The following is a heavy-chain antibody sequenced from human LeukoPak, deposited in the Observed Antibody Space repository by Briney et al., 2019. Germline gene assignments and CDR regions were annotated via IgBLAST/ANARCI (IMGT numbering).Heavy chain of an antibody. CDR3: AREIQLWSRWVDY. J-gene: IGHJ4*02. Sequence: PSETLSLTCTVSGYSISSGYYWGWIRQSPGKGLEWIGSIYNSGSTYYNPSLKSRITISVDTSKNQFSLKLSSVTAADTAVYYCAREIQLWSRWVDYWGQGTLVTVSS. V-gene: IGHV4-38-2*02. CDR1: GYSISSGYY. D-gene: IGHD5-18*01. CDR2: IYNSGST.